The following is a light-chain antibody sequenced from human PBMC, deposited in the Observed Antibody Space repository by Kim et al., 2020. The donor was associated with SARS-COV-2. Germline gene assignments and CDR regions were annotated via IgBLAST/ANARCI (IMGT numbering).Light chain of an antibody. V-gene: IGLV3-9*01. CDR1: NIGSKN. Sequence: SYELTQPLSVSVALGQTARITCGGNNIGSKNVHWYQQKPGQAPVLVIYRDSNRPSGIPERFSGSNSGNTATLTISRAQAGDEADYYCQVWDSRTRVFGGGTQLTVL. CDR2: RDS. J-gene: IGLJ3*02. CDR3: QVWDSRTRV.